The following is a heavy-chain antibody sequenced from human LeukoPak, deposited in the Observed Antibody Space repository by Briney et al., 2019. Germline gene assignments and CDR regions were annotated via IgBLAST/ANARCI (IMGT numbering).Heavy chain of an antibody. J-gene: IGHJ4*02. CDR2: INPNSGGT. Sequence: ASVKVSCKASGYTFTGYYMHWVRQAPGQGLEWMGRINPNSGGTNYAQKFQGRVTMTRDTYISTAYMELSRLRSDDTAVYYCVLIRGVKKGLFDYWGQGTLVTVSS. CDR1: GYTFTGYY. V-gene: IGHV1-2*06. D-gene: IGHD3-10*01. CDR3: VLIRGVKKGLFDY.